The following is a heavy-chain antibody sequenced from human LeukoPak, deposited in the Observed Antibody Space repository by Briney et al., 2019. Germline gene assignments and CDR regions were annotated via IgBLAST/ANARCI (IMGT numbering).Heavy chain of an antibody. D-gene: IGHD3-10*01. V-gene: IGHV3-23*01. CDR1: GFTFSSYA. Sequence: GGSLRLSCAASGFTFSSYATRGVRQARGKGLEWVSAITGRGGSTYYADSVKGRFTISRDNSKNTLYLQMNSLRAEDTAVYYCAKVRASSESPSYWGQGTLVTVSS. CDR2: ITGRGGST. CDR3: AKVRASSESPSY. J-gene: IGHJ4*02.